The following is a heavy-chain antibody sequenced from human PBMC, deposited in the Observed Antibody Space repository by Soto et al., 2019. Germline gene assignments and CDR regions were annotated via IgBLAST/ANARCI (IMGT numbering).Heavy chain of an antibody. V-gene: IGHV1-46*03. CDR2: INPSCCST. Sequence: ASVKVSCKASGYTFTSYYMHWVRQAPGQVLELIVIINPSCCSTSYAQKFQGRFTMTMYTSTSTVYMELSSLRSEDTDVYYCPRGHRWGTWGQGTLVTVSS. D-gene: IGHD1-26*01. J-gene: IGHJ4*02. CDR1: GYTFTSYY. CDR3: PRGHRWGT.